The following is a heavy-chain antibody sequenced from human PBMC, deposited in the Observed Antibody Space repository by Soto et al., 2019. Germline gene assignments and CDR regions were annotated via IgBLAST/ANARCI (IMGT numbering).Heavy chain of an antibody. D-gene: IGHD3-3*01. CDR2: ISAYNGNT. Sequence: GASVKVSCKASSYTFTSYGISWVRQAPGQGLEWMGWISAYNGNTNYAQKLQGRVTMTTDTSTSTAYMELRSLRSDDTAVYYCARVLIWSGLIYYGMDVWGQGTTVTVSS. CDR1: SYTFTSYG. CDR3: ARVLIWSGLIYYGMDV. V-gene: IGHV1-18*01. J-gene: IGHJ6*02.